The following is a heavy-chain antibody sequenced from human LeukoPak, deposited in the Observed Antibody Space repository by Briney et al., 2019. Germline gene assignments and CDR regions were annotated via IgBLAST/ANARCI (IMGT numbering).Heavy chain of an antibody. CDR3: ARGMLYSSSWYDF. J-gene: IGHJ5*01. D-gene: IGHD6-19*01. Sequence: SETLSLTCTVSGGSISSYYWSWIRQPAGKGLEWIGRIHTSGSTTYNPSLKSRVTMSVDTSKNQFSLILSSVTAADTAVYYCARGMLYSSSWYDFWGQGALVTVSS. V-gene: IGHV4-4*07. CDR1: GGSISSYY. CDR2: IHTSGST.